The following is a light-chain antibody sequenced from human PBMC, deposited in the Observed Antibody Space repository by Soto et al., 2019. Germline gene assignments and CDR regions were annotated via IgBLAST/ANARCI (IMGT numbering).Light chain of an antibody. CDR1: QSVSSSY. CDR3: QPYGGPLSFT. V-gene: IGKV3-20*01. Sequence: EIVLTQSPGTLSLSPGERATLFCRASQSVSSSYLGWYQQKPGQAPRLLIYGASGRATGIPDRFSGSGSGTSFTLTISRQEPEHFAVYHCQPYGGPLSFTLRPGAKVDIK. J-gene: IGKJ3*01. CDR2: GAS.